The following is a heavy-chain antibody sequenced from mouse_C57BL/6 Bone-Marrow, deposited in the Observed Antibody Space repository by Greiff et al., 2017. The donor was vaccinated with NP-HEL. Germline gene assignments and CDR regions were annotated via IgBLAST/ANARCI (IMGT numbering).Heavy chain of an antibody. D-gene: IGHD2-4*01. CDR2: IYPSDSET. CDR1: GYTFTSYW. J-gene: IGHJ1*03. V-gene: IGHV1-61*01. CDR3: ARIFYDYPWYFDV. Sequence: QVQLQQPGAELVRPGSSVKLSCKASGYTFTSYWMDWVKQRPGQGLEWIGYIYPSDSETHYNQKFKDKATLTVDKSSSTAYMQLSSLTSEDSAVYYCARIFYDYPWYFDVWGTGTTVTVSS.